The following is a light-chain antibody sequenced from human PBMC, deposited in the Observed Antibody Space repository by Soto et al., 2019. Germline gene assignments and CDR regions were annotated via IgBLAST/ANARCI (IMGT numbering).Light chain of an antibody. CDR2: DVS. CDR1: SSDVGGYNY. J-gene: IGLJ1*01. V-gene: IGLV2-14*01. Sequence: QSVLTQPASVSGSPGQSITISCTGTSSDVGGYNYVSWYQQHPGKAPKFMIYDVSNRPSGVSNRFSGSKSGNTASLTISGLQAEDEADYYCSSYTTSNTRQIVFGTGTNSPS. CDR3: SSYTTSNTRQIV.